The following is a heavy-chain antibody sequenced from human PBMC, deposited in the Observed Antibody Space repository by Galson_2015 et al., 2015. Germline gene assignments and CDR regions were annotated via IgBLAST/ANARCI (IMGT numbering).Heavy chain of an antibody. V-gene: IGHV3-15*01. Sequence: SLRLPCAASGFTFSNAWMSWVRQAPGKGLEWVGRIKSKTDGGTTDYAAPVKGRFTISRDDSKNTLYLQMNSLKTEDTAVYYCTTDQYDFWSGYWSNWGQGTLVTVSS. CDR1: GFTFSNAW. J-gene: IGHJ4*02. CDR2: IKSKTDGGTT. CDR3: TTDQYDFWSGYWSN. D-gene: IGHD3-3*01.